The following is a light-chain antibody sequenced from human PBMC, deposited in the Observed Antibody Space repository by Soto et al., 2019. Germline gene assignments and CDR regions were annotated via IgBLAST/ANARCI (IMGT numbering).Light chain of an antibody. CDR2: DVS. Sequence: QSVLTQPASVSGSPGQSITISCTGTSSDIGGYDYVSWYQQHPSKAPRLLIYDVSNRPSGISNRFSGSKSGNTASLTISGLQAEDEADYYCCSYMTSSSLNFVFGSGTKVTVL. CDR3: CSYMTSSSLNFV. J-gene: IGLJ1*01. V-gene: IGLV2-14*01. CDR1: SSDIGGYDY.